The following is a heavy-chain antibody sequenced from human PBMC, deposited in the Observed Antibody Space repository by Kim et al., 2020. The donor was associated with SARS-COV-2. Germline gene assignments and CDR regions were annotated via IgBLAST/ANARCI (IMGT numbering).Heavy chain of an antibody. D-gene: IGHD6-6*01. CDR1: GFTFDDYA. V-gene: IGHV3-9*01. CDR2: ISWNSGSI. J-gene: IGHJ4*02. CDR3: AKDLEGYSSSGRLFDY. Sequence: GGSLRLSCAASGFTFDDYAMHWVRQAPGKGLEWVSGISWNSGSIGYADSVKGRFTISRDNAKNSLYLQMNSLRAEDTALYYCAKDLEGYSSSGRLFDYWGQGTLVTVSS.